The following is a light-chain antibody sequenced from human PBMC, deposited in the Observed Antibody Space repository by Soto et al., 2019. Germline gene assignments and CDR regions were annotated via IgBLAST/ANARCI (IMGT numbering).Light chain of an antibody. J-gene: IGKJ1*01. Sequence: EIVLTQSPGTLSLSPGERATLSCRASQSVSNNYLAWYQQKPGQAPRLLIYGASNSATGIPDRFSGSGSGTAFTLTIRRLEPEDFAVYYCQQYGSSGTFGQGTKVEIK. V-gene: IGKV3-20*01. CDR3: QQYGSSGT. CDR2: GAS. CDR1: QSVSNNY.